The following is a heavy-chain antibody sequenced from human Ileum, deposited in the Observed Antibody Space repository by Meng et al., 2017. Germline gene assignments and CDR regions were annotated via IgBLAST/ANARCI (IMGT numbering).Heavy chain of an antibody. Sequence: QGQLQESGPGLVWPSQTPSLTCNVSGGSVSSASYYWSWIRQSPGKGLEWIGLIHYSGSRNYNPSLKSRVTMSVDTSKNQVSLRLTSVTAADTAVYYCARFYGSGTFEVHDYWGQGTLVTVSS. CDR3: ARFYGSGTFEVHDY. D-gene: IGHD3-10*01. V-gene: IGHV4-61*01. J-gene: IGHJ4*02. CDR2: IHYSGSR. CDR1: GGSVSSASYY.